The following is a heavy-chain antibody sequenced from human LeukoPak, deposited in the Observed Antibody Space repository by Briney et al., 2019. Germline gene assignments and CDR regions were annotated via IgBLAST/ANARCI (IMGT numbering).Heavy chain of an antibody. Sequence: PGGSLRFSCAASGFTFSNFCWSWIRQAPGKGLEWVSYISSSSSYTNYADSVKGRFTISRDNAKNSLYLQMNSLRAEDTAVYYCAREGSSGYSGYFHHWGHGTLVTVSS. J-gene: IGHJ2*01. CDR3: AREGSSGYSGYFHH. V-gene: IGHV3-11*05. CDR2: ISSSSSYT. D-gene: IGHD3-22*01. CDR1: GFTFSNFC.